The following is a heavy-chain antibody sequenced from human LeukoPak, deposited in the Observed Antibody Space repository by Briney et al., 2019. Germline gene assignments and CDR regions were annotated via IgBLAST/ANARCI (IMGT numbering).Heavy chain of an antibody. CDR3: VKSDCGSDGCKLLSY. V-gene: IGHV3-23*01. CDR1: GFIFSHYT. D-gene: IGHD3-10*02. J-gene: IGHJ1*01. CDR2: INGSGDAT. Sequence: GGSLRLSCAASGFIFSHYTMTWVRQAPGKGLEWVSSINGSGDATKYADSVMGRFTISRDNSKNTVSLQMNYLRAEDTAVYYCVKSDCGSDGCKLLSYWGQGTLVIASS.